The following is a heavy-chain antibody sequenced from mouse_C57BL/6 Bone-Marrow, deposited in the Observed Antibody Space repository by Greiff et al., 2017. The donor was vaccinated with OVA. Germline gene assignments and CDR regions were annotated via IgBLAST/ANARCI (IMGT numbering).Heavy chain of an antibody. J-gene: IGHJ2*01. V-gene: IGHV1-18*01. Sequence: EVQLQQSGPELVKPGASVKIPCKASGYTFTDYNMDWVKQSHGKSLEWIGDINPNNGGTIYNQKFKGKATLTVDKSSSTAYMELRSLTSEDTAVYYCARRGYYGSSPLDYWGQGTTLTVSS. CDR1: GYTFTDYN. CDR2: INPNNGGT. D-gene: IGHD1-1*01. CDR3: ARRGYYGSSPLDY.